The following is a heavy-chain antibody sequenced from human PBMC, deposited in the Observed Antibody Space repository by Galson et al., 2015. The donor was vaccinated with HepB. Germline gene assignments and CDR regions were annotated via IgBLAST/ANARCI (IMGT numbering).Heavy chain of an antibody. D-gene: IGHD3-16*02. CDR1: GFTFSNAW. Sequence: SLRLSCAASGFTFSNAWMSWVRQAPGKGLEWVGRIKSKTDGGTTDYAAPVKGRFTISRDDSKNTLYLQMNSLKTEDTAVYYCTTRKGFTFGGVIVDYWGQGTLVTVSS. J-gene: IGHJ4*02. V-gene: IGHV3-15*01. CDR2: IKSKTDGGTT. CDR3: TTRKGFTFGGVIVDY.